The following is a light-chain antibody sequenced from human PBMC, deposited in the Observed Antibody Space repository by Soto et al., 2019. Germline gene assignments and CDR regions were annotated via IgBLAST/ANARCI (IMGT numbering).Light chain of an antibody. CDR2: GAS. CDR3: QHYNNWSS. J-gene: IGKJ5*01. V-gene: IGKV3-15*01. CDR1: QSIGSN. Sequence: ETVMTQSPGSLSVSPGERATLSCRASQSIGSNLAWYQHKPGQAPRLLISGASTRATGIPGRFSSSGSGTEFTLTISSLQSEDVAVYYCQHYNNWSSFGQGTRVEIK.